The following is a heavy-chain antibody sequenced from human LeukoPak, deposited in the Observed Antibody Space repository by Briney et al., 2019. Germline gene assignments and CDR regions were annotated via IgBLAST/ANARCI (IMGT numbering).Heavy chain of an antibody. V-gene: IGHV4-59*01. CDR2: IYYSGST. Sequence: KPSETLSLTCTVSGGSINSYYWSWIRQPPGKGLEWIGYIYYSGSTNYNPSLKSRVTISVDASKNQFSLRLSSVTAADTAVYYCARGFFGDSSGYYSISNWFDPWGQGTLVTVSS. CDR3: ARGFFGDSSGYYSISNWFDP. CDR1: GGSINSYY. J-gene: IGHJ5*02. D-gene: IGHD3-22*01.